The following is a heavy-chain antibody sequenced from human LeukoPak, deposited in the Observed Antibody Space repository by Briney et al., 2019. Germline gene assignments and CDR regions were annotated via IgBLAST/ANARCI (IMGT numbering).Heavy chain of an antibody. D-gene: IGHD6-19*01. Sequence: GGSLRLSCAASGFTFSSYSMNWVRQAPGKGLEWVSYISGSSSTIYYADSVKGRFTISRDNAKNSLYLQMNSLRAEDTAVYYCTRVLYSSGWYGDHYWGQGTLVTDSS. CDR1: GFTFSSYS. J-gene: IGHJ4*02. V-gene: IGHV3-48*01. CDR2: ISGSSSTI. CDR3: TRVLYSSGWYGDHY.